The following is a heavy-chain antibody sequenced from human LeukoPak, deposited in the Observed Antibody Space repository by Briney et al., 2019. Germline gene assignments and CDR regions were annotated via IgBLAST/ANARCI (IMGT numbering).Heavy chain of an antibody. CDR3: AKGVTTVRIYYHGMDV. CDR1: GFTSSSCA. V-gene: IGHV3-23*01. D-gene: IGHD4-11*01. Sequence: PGESLRLSCAASGFTSSSCAMSWVRQAPGKGLEWVSLISGSGDSRYYADSVKGRFTISRDNAKNTLWLQMNSLRAEDTAVYYCAKGVTTVRIYYHGMDVWGQGTTVTVSS. CDR2: ISGSGDSR. J-gene: IGHJ6*02.